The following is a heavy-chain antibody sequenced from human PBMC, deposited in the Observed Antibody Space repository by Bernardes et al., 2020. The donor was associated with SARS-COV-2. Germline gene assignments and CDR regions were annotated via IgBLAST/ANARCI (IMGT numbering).Heavy chain of an antibody. V-gene: IGHV3-21*04. CDR3: ATERQSLTVFGVGHDAFDF. CDR1: GFTFSSYS. CDR2: ISSYSSYI. J-gene: IGHJ3*01. D-gene: IGHD3-3*01. Sequence: GGSLRLSCAASGFTFSSYSMNWVRQAPGKGLEWVSSISSYSSYIYYADSVKGRFTISRDSSRNTVHLQMDSLRKEDTALYYCATERQSLTVFGVGHDAFDFWGQGTMVTVSS.